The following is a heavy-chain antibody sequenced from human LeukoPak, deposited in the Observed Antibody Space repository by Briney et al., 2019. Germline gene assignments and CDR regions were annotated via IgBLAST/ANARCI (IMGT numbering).Heavy chain of an antibody. CDR2: ISYSGSTM. J-gene: IGHJ3*02. CDR3: ARVKGAHAFDI. CDR1: GFTFSDYY. Sequence: GGSLRLSCAASGFTFSDYYMSWFRQAPGKGLEWVSYISYSGSTMYYADSVRGRFTTSRDNAKNSLFLQMNSLRAEDTAVYYCARVKGAHAFDIWGQGTMVTVSS. V-gene: IGHV3-11*04. D-gene: IGHD3-16*01.